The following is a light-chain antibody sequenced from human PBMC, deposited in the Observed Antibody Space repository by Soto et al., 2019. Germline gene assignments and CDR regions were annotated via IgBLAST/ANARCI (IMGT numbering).Light chain of an antibody. V-gene: IGKV1-39*01. J-gene: IGKJ1*01. CDR2: GAS. CDR1: QSISRF. Sequence: DIQMTQSPSSLHASVGDRVTITCRASQSISRFLNWYQHKPGTAPKLLIYGASTLLSGVPSRFSGSGSGTDFTLAISSLHPEDFATYYCQQSCITPQTFGQGTKVEF. CDR3: QQSCITPQT.